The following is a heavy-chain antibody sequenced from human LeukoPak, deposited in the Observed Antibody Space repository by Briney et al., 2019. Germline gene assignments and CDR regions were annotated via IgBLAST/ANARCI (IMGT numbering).Heavy chain of an antibody. D-gene: IGHD3-10*01. Sequence: GGSLRLSCAASGFTFSDYNMNWVRQAPGKGLEWVSVLYNGGNTYYADSVKGRFTVSRDNSKNTLYLQMNSLRAEDTAVYYCARYNGGSGPFDYWGQGTLVTVSS. CDR2: LYNGGNT. CDR3: ARYNGGSGPFDY. CDR1: GFTFSDYN. V-gene: IGHV3-53*01. J-gene: IGHJ4*02.